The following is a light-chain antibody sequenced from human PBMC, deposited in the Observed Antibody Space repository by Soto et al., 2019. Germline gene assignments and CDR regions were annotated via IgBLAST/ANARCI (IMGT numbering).Light chain of an antibody. Sequence: QTVVTQEPSFSVSPGGTVTLTCGLSSGSVSTSFYPSWYQQTPGQAPRALIYSTNTRSSGVPDRFSGSILGNKAALTITGAQADDKSDYYCVLYMGGGIWVFGGGTKLTVL. CDR3: VLYMGGGIWV. J-gene: IGLJ3*02. CDR1: SGSVSTSFY. CDR2: STN. V-gene: IGLV8-61*01.